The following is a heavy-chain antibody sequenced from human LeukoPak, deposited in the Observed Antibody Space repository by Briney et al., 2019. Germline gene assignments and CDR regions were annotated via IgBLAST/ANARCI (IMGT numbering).Heavy chain of an antibody. CDR1: GGSFSGYY. CDR3: AASIAAAGRLGVFDI. V-gene: IGHV4-34*01. Sequence: KPSETLSLTCAVYGGSFSGYYWSWIRQPPGKGLEWIGEINHSGSTNYNPSLKSRVTISVDTSKNQFSLRLSSVTAADTAVFYCAASIAAAGRLGVFDIWGQGTMVTVSS. J-gene: IGHJ3*02. D-gene: IGHD6-13*01. CDR2: INHSGST.